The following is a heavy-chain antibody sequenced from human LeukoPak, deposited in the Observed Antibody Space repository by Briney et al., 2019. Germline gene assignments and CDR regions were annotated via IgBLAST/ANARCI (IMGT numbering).Heavy chain of an antibody. CDR2: ISGSGGST. Sequence: GGSLRLSCAASGFTVSSNYMSWVRQAPGKGLEWVSAISGSGGSTYYADSVKGRFTISRDNSKNTLYLQMNSLRAEDTAVYYCAKEEYGDYFDYWGQGTLVTVSS. CDR3: AKEEYGDYFDY. V-gene: IGHV3-23*01. CDR1: GFTVSSNY. J-gene: IGHJ4*02. D-gene: IGHD4-17*01.